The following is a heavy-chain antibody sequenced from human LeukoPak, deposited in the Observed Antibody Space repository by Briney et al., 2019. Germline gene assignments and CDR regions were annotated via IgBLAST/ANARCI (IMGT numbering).Heavy chain of an antibody. V-gene: IGHV3-30*03. D-gene: IGHD2-15*01. J-gene: IGHJ6*02. CDR2: ISYDGSNK. CDR1: GFTFSSYG. Sequence: GGSLRLSCAASGFTFSSYGMHWVRLAPGKGLEWVAVISYDGSNKYYADSVKGRFTISRDNSKNTLYLQMNSLRSDDTAVYYCARALMVAATNYYYYYGMDVWGQGTTVTVSS. CDR3: ARALMVAATNYYYYYGMDV.